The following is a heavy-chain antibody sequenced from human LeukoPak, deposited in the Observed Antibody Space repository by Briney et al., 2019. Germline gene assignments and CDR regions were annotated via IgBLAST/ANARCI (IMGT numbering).Heavy chain of an antibody. Sequence: QSGGSLRLSCAASGFTFSSYRMSWVRQTPGRRLERVADIKQDGSEKYYVDSVKGRFTISRDNAKNSLYLQMNSLSAEDTAVYYCARPQRITIFGVDSYYFDYCGQGTLVTVSS. D-gene: IGHD3-3*01. CDR2: IKQDGSEK. CDR3: ARPQRITIFGVDSYYFDY. CDR1: GFTFSSYR. J-gene: IGHJ4*02. V-gene: IGHV3-7*01.